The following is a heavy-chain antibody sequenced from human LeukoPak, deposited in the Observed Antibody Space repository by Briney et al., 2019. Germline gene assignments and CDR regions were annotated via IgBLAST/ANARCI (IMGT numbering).Heavy chain of an antibody. J-gene: IGHJ4*02. CDR3: ASDGLPAAADY. CDR2: ISSSGDT. Sequence: GGSLRLSCAASGFTFRRFDMHWVRQPTGKGLEWVSGISSSGDTFYQDSVKGRFTISRENGENSLFLQLNSLRTGDTAVYYCASDGLPAAADYLGQGTLVTVSS. V-gene: IGHV3-13*04. D-gene: IGHD2-2*01. CDR1: GFTFRRFD.